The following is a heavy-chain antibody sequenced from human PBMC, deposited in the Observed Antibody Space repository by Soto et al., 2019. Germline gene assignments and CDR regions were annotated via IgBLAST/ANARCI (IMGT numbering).Heavy chain of an antibody. Sequence: PGGSLRLSCTASGFTFGDYAMSWIRQAPGKGLEWVSFIRNKAYGGTTEYAASVKGRFTISRDDSKSIAYLQMNSLKTEDTAMYYCTRETGGGVDCWGQGTLVTVSS. CDR2: IRNKAYGGTT. D-gene: IGHD2-15*01. CDR1: GFTFGDYA. J-gene: IGHJ4*02. V-gene: IGHV3-49*03. CDR3: TRETGGGVDC.